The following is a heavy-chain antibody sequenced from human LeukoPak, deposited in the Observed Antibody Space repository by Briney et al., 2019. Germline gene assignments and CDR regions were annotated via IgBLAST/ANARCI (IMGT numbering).Heavy chain of an antibody. D-gene: IGHD1-26*01. Sequence: GGSLRLSCAASGFSFGDFYMTWIRQAPGKGLEWVAVISDDGSNRYYADSVKGRFTISRDNSKNTLYLQMNSLRAEDTAVYYCAKDAGTATIIYWYFDLWGRGTLVTVSS. V-gene: IGHV3-30*18. J-gene: IGHJ2*01. CDR3: AKDAGTATIIYWYFDL. CDR1: GFSFGDFY. CDR2: ISDDGSNR.